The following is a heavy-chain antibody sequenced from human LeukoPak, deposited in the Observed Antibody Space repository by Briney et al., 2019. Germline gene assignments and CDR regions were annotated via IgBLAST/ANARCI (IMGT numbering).Heavy chain of an antibody. J-gene: IGHJ5*02. D-gene: IGHD5/OR15-5a*01. CDR2: IYPGDSDT. CDR1: GYSFNSYW. CDR3: ARRLNYNWFDP. Sequence: GESLKISCKGSGYSFNSYWIGWVRQMPGKGLELMGIIYPGDSDTRYRPSFQGQVTISADKSISTAYLQWSSLKASDTAMYYCARRLNYNWFDPWGQGTLVTVSS. V-gene: IGHV5-51*01.